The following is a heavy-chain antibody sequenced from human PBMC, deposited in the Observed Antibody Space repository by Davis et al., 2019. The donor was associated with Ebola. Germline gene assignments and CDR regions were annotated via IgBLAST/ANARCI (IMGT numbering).Heavy chain of an antibody. J-gene: IGHJ5*02. CDR1: GGSISSYY. V-gene: IGHV4-59*01. CDR3: ARENYDFWSGYYTGIWFDP. CDR2: TYYSGST. Sequence: SETLSPTCTVPGGSISSYYWSWIRQPPGKGLEWIGYTYYSGSTNYNPSLKSRVTISVDTSKNQFPLKLSSVTAADTAVYYCARENYDFWSGYYTGIWFDPWGQGTLVTVSS. D-gene: IGHD3-3*01.